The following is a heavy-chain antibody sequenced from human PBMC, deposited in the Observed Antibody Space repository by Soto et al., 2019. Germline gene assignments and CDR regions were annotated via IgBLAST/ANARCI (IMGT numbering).Heavy chain of an antibody. J-gene: IGHJ4*02. V-gene: IGHV1-69*12. D-gene: IGHD6-19*01. CDR2: VIPVFATA. CDR1: GNSFGSYA. CDR3: MAHITVTGPVDY. Sequence: QVYLVQSGAEVKQPGSSVKISCKTSGNSFGSYALSWVRQAPGQGLEWMGGVIPVFATANYAQKFRGRMTVTADESTTTVYMEPSSLGSDDTAIYYCMAHITVTGPVDYWGQGTLVSVSS.